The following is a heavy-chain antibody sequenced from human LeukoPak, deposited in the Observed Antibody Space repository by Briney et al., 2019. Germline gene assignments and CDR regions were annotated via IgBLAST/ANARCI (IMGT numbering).Heavy chain of an antibody. V-gene: IGHV1-18*04. J-gene: IGHJ4*02. CDR2: ISAHNGNT. Sequence: GASVKVSCKASGYTFTCYGFSWVRPAPGQGVEWMGWISAHNGNTNYAQKLQGRVTMTTDTSTRTAYMWLWSLRSDDTAVYYCAREGVATSTPFDNWGQGTLVTVSS. CDR3: AREGVATSTPFDN. CDR1: GYTFTCYG. D-gene: IGHD5-12*01.